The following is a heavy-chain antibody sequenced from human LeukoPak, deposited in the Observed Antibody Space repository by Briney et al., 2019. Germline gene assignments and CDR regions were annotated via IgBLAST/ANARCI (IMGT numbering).Heavy chain of an antibody. Sequence: GGSLRLSCAASGFTFSDYYMSWLRQAPGKGLEWVSYISSSGSTIYYADCVKGRFTISRDNAKNSLYLQMNSLRAEDTAVYYCAREAYYDSSGSFDYWGQGTLVTVSS. CDR3: AREAYYDSSGSFDY. V-gene: IGHV3-11*01. D-gene: IGHD3-22*01. CDR1: GFTFSDYY. J-gene: IGHJ4*02. CDR2: ISSSGSTI.